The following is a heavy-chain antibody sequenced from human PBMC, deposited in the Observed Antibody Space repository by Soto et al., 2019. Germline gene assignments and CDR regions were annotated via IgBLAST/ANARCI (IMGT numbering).Heavy chain of an antibody. J-gene: IGHJ4*02. Sequence: ASVKVSCKASGYTFTGYDINWVRQATGQGLEWMGWMNPNSGNTGYARKFQGRVTITWDTSATTTYIELSSLRSEDTAVYYCASGHCSGDCYSDYWGQGTLVTVSS. D-gene: IGHD2-21*02. CDR2: MNPNSGNT. CDR3: ASGHCSGDCYSDY. CDR1: GYTFTGYD. V-gene: IGHV1-8*01.